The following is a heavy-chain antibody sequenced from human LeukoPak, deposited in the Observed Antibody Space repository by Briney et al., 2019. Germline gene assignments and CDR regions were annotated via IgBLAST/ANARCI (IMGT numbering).Heavy chain of an antibody. D-gene: IGHD3-10*01. CDR2: IIPIFGTA. CDR3: ARAPITMVRGVALYYFDY. V-gene: IGHV1-69*05. Sequence: SVKVSCKASGGTFSSYAISWVRQAPGQGLEWMGGIIPIFGTANYAQKFQGRVTITTDESTSTAYMELSSLRSEDTAVYYCARAPITMVRGVALYYFDYWGQGILVTVSS. CDR1: GGTFSSYA. J-gene: IGHJ4*02.